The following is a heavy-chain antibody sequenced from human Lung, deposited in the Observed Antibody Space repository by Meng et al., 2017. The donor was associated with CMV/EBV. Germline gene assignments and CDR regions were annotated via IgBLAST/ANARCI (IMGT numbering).Heavy chain of an antibody. CDR2: ITGAGGNT. CDR1: GFTFSGYA. J-gene: IGHJ4*02. V-gene: IGHV3-23*01. D-gene: IGHD2-15*01. CDR3: ARGGAEYCSGAIRYHFDH. Sequence: GESLKISCEASGFTFSGYAMTWVRQTPGKGLESVAAITGAGGNTYYPNSVKGRFTVSRDNSKNTLYLQMNSLRVEDTAVYYCARGGAEYCSGAIRYHFDHWGQGTLVTVSS.